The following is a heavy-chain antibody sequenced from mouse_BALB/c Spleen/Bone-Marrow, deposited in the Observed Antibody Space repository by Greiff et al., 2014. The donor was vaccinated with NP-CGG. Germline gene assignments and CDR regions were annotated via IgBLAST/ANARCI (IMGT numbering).Heavy chain of an antibody. Sequence: EVNLVESGAELVKPGASIKLSCTASGFNIKDAYMHWMKQRPEQGLEWIGRIAPGNGNTQYDPKFQGKATITADTSSNTAYLHXXXLTXEDTAVYYCVRSPGEVNYWGQGTLVTVSA. J-gene: IGHJ3*01. D-gene: IGHD1-3*01. V-gene: IGHV14-3*02. CDR3: VRSPGEVNY. CDR2: IAPGNGNT. CDR1: GFNIKDAY.